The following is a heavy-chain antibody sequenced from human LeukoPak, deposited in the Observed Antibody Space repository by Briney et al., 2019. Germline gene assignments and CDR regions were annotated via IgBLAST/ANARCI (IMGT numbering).Heavy chain of an antibody. CDR2: INHSGST. CDR3: ARGPSVVVVAATRFDY. J-gene: IGHJ4*02. CDR1: GGSFSGYY. Sequence: SETLSLTCAVYGGSFSGYYWSWIRQPPGKGLEWIGEINHSGSTNYNPSLKSRVTISVDTSKNQFSQKLSSATAADTAVYYCARGPSVVVVAATRFDYWGQGTLVTVSS. D-gene: IGHD2-15*01. V-gene: IGHV4-34*01.